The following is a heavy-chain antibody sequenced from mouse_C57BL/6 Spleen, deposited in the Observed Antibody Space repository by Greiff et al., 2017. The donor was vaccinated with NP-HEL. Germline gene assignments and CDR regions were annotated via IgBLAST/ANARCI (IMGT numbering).Heavy chain of an antibody. Sequence: EVKLQESGPGLVKPSQSLSLTCSVTGYSITSGYYWNWIRQFPGNKLEWMGYISYDGSNNYNPSLKNRISITRDTSKNQFFLKLNSVTTEDTATYYGARDLGSTTARGWFAYWGQGTLVTVSA. CDR3: ARDLGSTTARGWFAY. CDR1: GYSITSGYY. CDR2: ISYDGSN. V-gene: IGHV3-6*01. D-gene: IGHD1-2*01. J-gene: IGHJ3*01.